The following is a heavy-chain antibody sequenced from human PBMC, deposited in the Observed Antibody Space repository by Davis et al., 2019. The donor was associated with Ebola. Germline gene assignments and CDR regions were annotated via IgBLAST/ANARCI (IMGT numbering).Heavy chain of an antibody. CDR1: GGSISSSSYY. Sequence: MPSETLSLTCTVSGGSISSSSYYWGWIRQPPGKGLGWIGSIYYSGSTYYNPSLKSRVTISVDTSKNQFSLKLSSVTAADTAVYYCASGTGGNPFDYWGQGTLVTVSS. V-gene: IGHV4-39*01. D-gene: IGHD4-23*01. CDR3: ASGTGGNPFDY. CDR2: IYYSGST. J-gene: IGHJ4*02.